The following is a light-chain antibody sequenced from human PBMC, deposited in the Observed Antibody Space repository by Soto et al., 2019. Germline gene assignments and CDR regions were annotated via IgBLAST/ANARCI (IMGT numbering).Light chain of an antibody. CDR3: QQNYNSRWT. CDR1: QSIATY. V-gene: IGKV1-39*01. CDR2: GAT. Sequence: DIQMTQSPSSLSASVGDRVTITCRASQSIATYLNWYQQKPGKAPNLLIYGATNLHSGAPSRFTGSGSGTDFTLTISSLQPEDFGTYYCQQNYNSRWTFGQGTEIEI. J-gene: IGKJ1*01.